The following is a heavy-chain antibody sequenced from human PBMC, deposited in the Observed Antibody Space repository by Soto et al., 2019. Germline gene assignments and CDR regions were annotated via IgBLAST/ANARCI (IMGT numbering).Heavy chain of an antibody. CDR2: IYYSGST. CDR3: ARVRGTLLVGELLYYYYGMDV. D-gene: IGHD3-10*01. J-gene: IGHJ6*02. V-gene: IGHV4-59*01. CDR1: GGSISSYY. Sequence: SETLSLTCTVSGGSISSYYWSWIRQPPGKGLEWIGYIYYSGSTNYNPSLKSRVTISVDTSKNQFSLKLSSVTAANTAVYYCARVRGTLLVGELLYYYYGMDVWGQGTTVTVSS.